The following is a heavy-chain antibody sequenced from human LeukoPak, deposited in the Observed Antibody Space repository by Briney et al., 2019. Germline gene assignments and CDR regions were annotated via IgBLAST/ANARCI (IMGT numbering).Heavy chain of an antibody. Sequence: PGRSLRLSCAASGFTFSSYGMHWVRQAPGKGLEWVAVISYDGSNEYYADSVKGRFTISRDNSKNSLYLQMNSLRAEDTAVYYCARHLRFGYSSSWYRRDFDYWGQGTLVTVSS. CDR1: GFTFSSYG. V-gene: IGHV3-30*03. J-gene: IGHJ4*02. D-gene: IGHD6-13*01. CDR3: ARHLRFGYSSSWYRRDFDY. CDR2: ISYDGSNE.